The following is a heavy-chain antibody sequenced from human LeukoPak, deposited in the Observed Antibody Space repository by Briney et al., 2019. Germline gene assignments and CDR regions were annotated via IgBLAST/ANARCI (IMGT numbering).Heavy chain of an antibody. CDR3: ARVGPGELFYDY. J-gene: IGHJ4*02. Sequence: GGSLRLSCAASGFTFSSYWMHWVRQAPGKGLVWVSRINSDASSTSYADSVKGRFTISRDNAKKTLYLQMNSLRAEDTAVDYCARVGPGELFYDYWGQGTLVTVSS. V-gene: IGHV3-74*01. CDR1: GFTFSSYW. CDR2: INSDASST. D-gene: IGHD3-10*01.